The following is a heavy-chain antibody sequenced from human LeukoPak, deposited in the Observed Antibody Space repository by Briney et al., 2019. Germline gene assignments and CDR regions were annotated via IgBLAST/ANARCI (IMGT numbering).Heavy chain of an antibody. CDR2: IYYSGST. V-gene: IGHV4-30-4*08. J-gene: IGHJ6*02. CDR3: ARDPEYGDYRYGMDV. Sequence: SETLSLTCTVSGGSISSYYWIWIRQPPGKGLEWIGYIYYSGSTYYNPSLKSRVTISVDTSKNQFSLKLSSVTAADTAVYYCARDPEYGDYRYGMDVWGQGTTVTVSS. CDR1: GGSISSYY. D-gene: IGHD4-17*01.